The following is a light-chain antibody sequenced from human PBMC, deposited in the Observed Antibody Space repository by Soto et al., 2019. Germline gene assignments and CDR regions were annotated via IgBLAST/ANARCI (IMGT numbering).Light chain of an antibody. J-gene: IGLJ2*01. Sequence: QSALAQPASVSGSPGQSITISCTGVSSDYDLVSWYQHHTGKAPKLLIYEGSKRPSGVSTRFSGSKSGTTASLTISGLQAEDEADYYCSSDSVLFGGGTKLTVL. CDR3: SSDSVL. CDR1: SSDYDL. V-gene: IGLV2-14*02. CDR2: EGS.